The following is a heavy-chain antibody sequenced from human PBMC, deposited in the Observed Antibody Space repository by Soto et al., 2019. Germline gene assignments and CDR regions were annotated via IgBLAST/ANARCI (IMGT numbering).Heavy chain of an antibody. CDR3: ARDKITGLVDD. D-gene: IGHD2-8*02. Sequence: QVQLQQWGAGLLKPSETLSLTCAVSGGSFSGYYWTWIRQPPGTGLDWIGEINHSGSTNYNPSLTSRVTISVDTSTNQCSLKLTSVTAADTAVYHCARDKITGLVDDWGEGALVAVSS. CDR2: INHSGST. J-gene: IGHJ4*02. V-gene: IGHV4-34*01. CDR1: GGSFSGYY.